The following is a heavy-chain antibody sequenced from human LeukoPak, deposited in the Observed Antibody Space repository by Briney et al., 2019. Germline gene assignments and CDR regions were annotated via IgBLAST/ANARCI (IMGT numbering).Heavy chain of an antibody. Sequence: GGSLRLSCAASGFTVSSNYMSWVRQAPGKGLEWVSVIYSGGGTDYADSVKGRFTVSRDNSKNTLYLQMNSLRAEDTAVYYCARAVGVTAIHNAFDIWGQGTMVTVSS. CDR1: GFTVSSNY. CDR2: IYSGGGT. V-gene: IGHV3-66*02. CDR3: ARAVGVTAIHNAFDI. J-gene: IGHJ3*02. D-gene: IGHD2-21*02.